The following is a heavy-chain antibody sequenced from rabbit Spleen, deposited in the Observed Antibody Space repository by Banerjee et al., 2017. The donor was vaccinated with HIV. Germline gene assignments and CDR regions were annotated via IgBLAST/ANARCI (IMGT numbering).Heavy chain of an antibody. CDR3: ARDLVGVIGWNFYL. D-gene: IGHD1-1*01. Sequence: QEQLVESGGGLVQPEGSLTLTCKASGFSFSDRDVMCWVGQAPGKGLEWIACINASTGKPVYATWAKGRFTISRTSSTTVTLRMTSLTAADRATYFCARDLVGVIGWNFYLWGPGTLVTVS. V-gene: IGHV1S45*01. J-gene: IGHJ4*01. CDR2: INASTGKP. CDR1: GFSFSDRDV.